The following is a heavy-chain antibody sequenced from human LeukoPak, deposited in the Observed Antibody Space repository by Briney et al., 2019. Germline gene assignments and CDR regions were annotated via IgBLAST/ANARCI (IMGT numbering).Heavy chain of an antibody. CDR1: GGSISSYH. CDR3: ARGLYYYDSSGYE. D-gene: IGHD3-22*01. Sequence: SETLSLTCTVSGGSISSYHWSWIRQPPGKGLEWIGYIYYSGSTNYNPSLKGRVTISVDTSKNQFSLKLSSVTAADTAVYYCARGLYYYDSSGYEWGQGTLVTVSS. V-gene: IGHV4-59*01. CDR2: IYYSGST. J-gene: IGHJ4*02.